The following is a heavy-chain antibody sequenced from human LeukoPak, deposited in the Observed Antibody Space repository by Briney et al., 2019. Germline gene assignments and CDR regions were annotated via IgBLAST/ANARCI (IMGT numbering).Heavy chain of an antibody. D-gene: IGHD3-10*01. CDR1: GGSFSGYY. V-gene: IGHV4-34*01. J-gene: IGHJ4*02. Sequence: PSETLSLTCAVYGGSFSGYYWSWIRQPPGKGLGWIGEINHSGSTNYNPSLKSRVTISVDTSKNQFSLKLSSVTAADTAVYYCARGGSRFMVRGVTIDYWGQGTLVTVSS. CDR2: INHSGST. CDR3: ARGGSRFMVRGVTIDY.